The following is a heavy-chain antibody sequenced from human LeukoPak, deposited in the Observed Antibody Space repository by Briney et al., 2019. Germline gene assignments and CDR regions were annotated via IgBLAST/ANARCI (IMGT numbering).Heavy chain of an antibody. D-gene: IGHD6-13*01. CDR1: GYTFISYW. V-gene: IGHV5-51*01. Sequence: GESLKISCKGSGYTFISYWIGWVRQMPGKGLEWMGIIYPGDSDARYSPSFQGQVTISADKSITTAYLQWTSLKASDTAMYYCARRHPSSWHFDFWGQGTLVSVSS. J-gene: IGHJ4*02. CDR2: IYPGDSDA. CDR3: ARRHPSSWHFDF.